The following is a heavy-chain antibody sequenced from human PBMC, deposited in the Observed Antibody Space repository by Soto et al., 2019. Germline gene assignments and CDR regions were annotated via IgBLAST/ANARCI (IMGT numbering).Heavy chain of an antibody. V-gene: IGHV1-46*01. CDR3: ARSPTPKSFFDY. CDR1: GYSFTNYY. J-gene: IGHJ4*02. D-gene: IGHD4-4*01. CDR2: INPFGGDT. Sequence: ASVKVSCKASGYSFTNYYTHWVRQAPGQGLEWMGIINPFGGDTNYAQKFQGRLTMTRDTSTSIVYMELSSLRSEDTAIYYCARSPTPKSFFDYWGQGTLVTVSS.